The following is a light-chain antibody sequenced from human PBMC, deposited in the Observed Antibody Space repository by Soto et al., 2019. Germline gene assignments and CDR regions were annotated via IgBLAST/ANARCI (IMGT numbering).Light chain of an antibody. CDR1: QGVSSSD. V-gene: IGKV3-20*01. Sequence: VLTQSPGTLALSPGERATLSCRASQGVSSSDLAWYQHKPGQAPRRLIYSTSSRAPGIPDRFSGSGSGTDFTLSISRLEPDDFAVYYCQHHGSSPYTFGQGTKLEIK. CDR3: QHHGSSPYT. CDR2: STS. J-gene: IGKJ2*01.